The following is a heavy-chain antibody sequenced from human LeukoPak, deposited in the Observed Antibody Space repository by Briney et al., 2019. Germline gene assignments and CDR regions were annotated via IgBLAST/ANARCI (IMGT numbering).Heavy chain of an antibody. V-gene: IGHV4-59*01. D-gene: IGHD6-6*01. J-gene: IGHJ1*01. CDR2: IYHSGST. CDR1: GGSFSGYY. CDR3: ARGGAARLHFQN. Sequence: SETLSLTCAVYGGSFSGYYWSWLRQPPGKGLEWIGYIYHSGSTNYNPSLQSRVTISVDTSKNQFSLNLNSVTAADTAVYYCARGGAARLHFQNWGQGTLVTVSS.